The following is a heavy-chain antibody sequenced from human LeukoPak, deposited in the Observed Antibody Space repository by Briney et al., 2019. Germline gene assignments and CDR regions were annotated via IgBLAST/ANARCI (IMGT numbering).Heavy chain of an antibody. Sequence: GASVKVSCKASGYTFTSYGISWVRQAPGQGLEWMGWINPNSGGTNYAQKFQGRVTMTRDTSISTAYMELSRLRSDDTAVYYCAGTTSRDDAFDIWGQGTMVTVSS. CDR2: INPNSGGT. D-gene: IGHD1-1*01. CDR3: AGTTSRDDAFDI. J-gene: IGHJ3*02. CDR1: GYTFTSYG. V-gene: IGHV1-2*02.